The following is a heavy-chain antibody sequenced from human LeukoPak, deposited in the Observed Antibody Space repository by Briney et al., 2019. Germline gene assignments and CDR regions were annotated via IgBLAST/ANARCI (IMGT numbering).Heavy chain of an antibody. J-gene: IGHJ3*02. CDR3: ARDKYAFDI. V-gene: IGHV3-30-3*01. Sequence: GGSLRLSCAAFGFSFSSYAMHWVRQAPGKGLEWVAVISYDGSNKYYADSVKGRFTISRDNSKNTLYLQINSLRAEDTAVYYCARDKYAFDIWGQGTMVTVSS. CDR1: GFSFSSYA. CDR2: ISYDGSNK.